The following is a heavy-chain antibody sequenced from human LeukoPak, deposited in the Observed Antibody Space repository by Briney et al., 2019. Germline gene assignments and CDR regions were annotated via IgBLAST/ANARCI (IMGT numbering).Heavy chain of an antibody. CDR3: AREGAPRGSGDRYYFDY. Sequence: GGSLRLSCAASGFTFSTYWMAGVRQAPGKGLEWVANIKYDGSEEYYVDSVKGRFTISRDNAKNSLYLQMNSLRSEDTAVYYCAREGAPRGSGDRYYFDYWGQGTLVTVSS. V-gene: IGHV3-7*03. D-gene: IGHD1-26*01. CDR2: IKYDGSEE. CDR1: GFTFSTYW. J-gene: IGHJ4*02.